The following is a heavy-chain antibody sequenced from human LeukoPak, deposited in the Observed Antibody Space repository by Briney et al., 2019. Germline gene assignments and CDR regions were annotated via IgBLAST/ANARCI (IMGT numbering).Heavy chain of an antibody. D-gene: IGHD1-26*01. J-gene: IGHJ4*02. CDR1: ELSVSDNY. V-gene: IGHV3-74*03. CDR3: ARALGSPLDY. Sequence: PGGSLRLSCAGSELSVSDNYMSWVRQAPGKGLVWVSRINDDGSRTTSADSVKGRFTISRDNAKNTVYLRMNSLRAEDTAVYYCARALGSPLDYWGQGTLLIVSS. CDR2: INDDGSRT.